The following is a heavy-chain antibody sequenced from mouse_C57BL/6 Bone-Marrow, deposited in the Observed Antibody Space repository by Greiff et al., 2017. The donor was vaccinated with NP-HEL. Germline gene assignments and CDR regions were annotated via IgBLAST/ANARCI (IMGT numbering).Heavy chain of an antibody. CDR3: VSHYDYDYWYFDV. Sequence: EVKLVESGGGLVQPKGSLKLSCAASGFSFNTYAMNWVRQAPGKGLEWVARIRSKSNNYATYYADSVKDRFTISRDDSESMLYLQMNNLKTEDTAMYYCVSHYDYDYWYFDVWGTGTTVTVSS. CDR1: GFSFNTYA. D-gene: IGHD2-4*01. CDR2: IRSKSNNYAT. V-gene: IGHV10-1*01. J-gene: IGHJ1*03.